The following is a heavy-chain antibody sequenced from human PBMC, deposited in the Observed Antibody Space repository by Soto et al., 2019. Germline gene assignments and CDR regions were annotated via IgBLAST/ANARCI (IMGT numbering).Heavy chain of an antibody. CDR2: ISDNGGTT. J-gene: IGHJ6*02. V-gene: IGHV3-23*01. D-gene: IGHD6-13*01. CDR3: ARDETSSWYHRGYYYYGMDV. Sequence: PGGSLRLSCAASEFTFSNYAMSWVRQAPGKGLEWVSSISDNGGTTYYADSVKGRFTISRDNSKNTLYLQMNSLRAEDTAVYYCARDETSSWYHRGYYYYGMDVWGQGTTVTVSS. CDR1: EFTFSNYA.